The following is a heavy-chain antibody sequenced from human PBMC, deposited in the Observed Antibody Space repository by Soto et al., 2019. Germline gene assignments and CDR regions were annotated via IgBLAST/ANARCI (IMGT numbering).Heavy chain of an antibody. D-gene: IGHD3-10*01. CDR1: GFTLSNYG. CDR2: IWYDGTAT. V-gene: IGHV3-33*01. J-gene: IGHJ5*02. CDR3: ARNVGSSGSSRWFDT. Sequence: QVQLVESGGGVVQPGRSLTLSCVASGFTLSNYGMHWVRQAPGKGLEWVAVIWYDGTATYSADYVKGRFSISRDNAKNELFLQLRSLRAEDTAVYYCARNVGSSGSSRWFDTWGQGTLVTVSS.